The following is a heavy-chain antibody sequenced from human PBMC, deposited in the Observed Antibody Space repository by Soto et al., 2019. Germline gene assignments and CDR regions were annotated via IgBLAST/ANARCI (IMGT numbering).Heavy chain of an antibody. CDR3: ARDHIAAAGTDFDY. CDR2: ISYDGSNK. V-gene: IGHV3-30-3*01. D-gene: IGHD6-13*01. Sequence: GGSLRLSCAASGFTFSSYAMHGVRQAPGKGLEWVAVISYDGSNKYYADSVKGRFTISRDNSKNTLYLQMNSLRAEDTAVYYCARDHIAAAGTDFDYWGQGTLVTVSS. J-gene: IGHJ4*02. CDR1: GFTFSSYA.